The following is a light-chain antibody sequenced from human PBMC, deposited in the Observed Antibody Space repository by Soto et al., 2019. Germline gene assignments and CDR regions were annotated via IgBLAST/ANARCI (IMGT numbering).Light chain of an antibody. CDR2: EVN. V-gene: IGLV2-8*01. Sequence: QSALTQPPSASGSPGQSVAISCTGTSSDVGGYNYVSWYQQHPGKAPKLMIYEVNKRPSGVPDRFSGSKSGNTASLTVSGLQAEDEADYYCSSFSSDTTLFVFGGGTKLTVL. CDR3: SSFSSDTTLFV. CDR1: SSDVGGYNY. J-gene: IGLJ1*01.